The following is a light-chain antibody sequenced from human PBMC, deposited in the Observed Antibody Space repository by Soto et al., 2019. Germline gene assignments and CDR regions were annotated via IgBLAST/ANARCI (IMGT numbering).Light chain of an antibody. J-gene: IGKJ1*01. Sequence: IVLKLSPCTLSLSPGERATLSCRASQSVDSRNLAWYQQKPGQAPRLLIYGASSRATGIPDRFSGSGSGTDFTLIISRLEPEDFAVYYCQQYGNSCVVFGQGTMV. CDR2: GAS. CDR3: QQYGNSCVV. CDR1: QSVDSRN. V-gene: IGKV3-20*01.